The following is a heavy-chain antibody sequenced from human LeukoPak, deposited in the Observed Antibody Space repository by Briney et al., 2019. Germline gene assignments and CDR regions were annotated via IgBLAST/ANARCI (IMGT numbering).Heavy chain of an antibody. CDR2: IIPILGIA. CDR1: GGTFSSYA. CDR3: ARSDQRITMIVVVDEYFQH. D-gene: IGHD3-22*01. Sequence: SVKVSFKASGGTFSSYAISWVRQAPGQGLEWMGRIIPILGIANYAQKFQGRVTITADKSTSTAYMELSSMRSEDAAVYYCARSDQRITMIVVVDEYFQHWGQGTLVTVSS. V-gene: IGHV1-69*04. J-gene: IGHJ1*01.